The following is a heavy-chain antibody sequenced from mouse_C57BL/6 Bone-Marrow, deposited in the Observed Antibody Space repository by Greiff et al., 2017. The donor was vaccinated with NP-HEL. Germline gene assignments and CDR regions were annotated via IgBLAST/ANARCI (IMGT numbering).Heavy chain of an antibody. CDR2: IDPSDSET. CDR1: GYTFTSYW. CDR3: ARSRDYYGSSYYVDY. D-gene: IGHD1-1*01. Sequence: QVQLQQPGAELVRPGSSVKLSCKASGYTFTSYWMHWVKQRPIQGLEWIGNIDPSDSETHYNQKFKDKATLTVDKSSSTAYMQLSSLTSEDSAVYYCARSRDYYGSSYYVDYWGQGTTLTVSS. V-gene: IGHV1-52*01. J-gene: IGHJ2*01.